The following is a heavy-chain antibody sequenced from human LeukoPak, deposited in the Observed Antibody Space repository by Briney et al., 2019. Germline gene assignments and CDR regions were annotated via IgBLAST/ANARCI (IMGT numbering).Heavy chain of an antibody. J-gene: IGHJ4*02. CDR2: IRYDGSNK. CDR1: GFTFSSYG. CDR3: AVSLGNYFDY. V-gene: IGHV3-30*02. D-gene: IGHD2/OR15-2a*01. Sequence: PGRSLRLSCAASGFTFSSYGMHWVRQAPGKGLEWVAFIRYDGSNKYYADSVKGRFTISRDNSKNTLYLQMNSLRAEDTAVYYCAVSLGNYFDYWGQGTLVTVSS.